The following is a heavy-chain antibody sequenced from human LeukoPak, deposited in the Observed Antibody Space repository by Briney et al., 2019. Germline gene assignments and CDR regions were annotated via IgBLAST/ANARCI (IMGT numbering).Heavy chain of an antibody. CDR3: ARYYSSGLDY. D-gene: IGHD6-19*01. CDR1: GGSISNYY. CDR2: IYYSGST. J-gene: IGHJ4*02. V-gene: IGHV4-59*08. Sequence: SETLSLTCTVAGGSISNYYWSWIRQPPGEGLEWIGYIYYSGSTNYNPSLKSRVTISVDTSKNQFSLKLSSVTASDTAVYYCARYYSSGLDYWGQGILATVSS.